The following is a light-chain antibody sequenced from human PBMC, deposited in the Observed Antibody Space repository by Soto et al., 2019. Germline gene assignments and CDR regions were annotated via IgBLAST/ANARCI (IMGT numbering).Light chain of an antibody. CDR1: KAIANF. CDR3: QKCKVAPFT. J-gene: IGKJ4*01. V-gene: IGKV1-27*01. Sequence: DIQMTQSQSSLSAFVGDRVTITCRASKAIANFLARYQQKPWKVPKLLIYAASTLQSGVPSRFSGSGSGTDFTLTISSLQPEDVATYYCQKCKVAPFTFGGGTKVEIK. CDR2: AAS.